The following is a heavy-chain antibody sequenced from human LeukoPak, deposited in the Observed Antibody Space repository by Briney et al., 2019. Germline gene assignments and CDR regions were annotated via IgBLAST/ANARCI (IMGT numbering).Heavy chain of an antibody. CDR3: AKDGTGYSSGWYS. CDR2: IRYDGSNK. Sequence: GGSLRLSCAASGFTLSSYGMHWVRQAPGKGLEWVAFIRYDGSNKYYADSVKGRFTISRDNSKNTLYLQMNSLRAEDTAVYYCAKDGTGYSSGWYSWGQGTLVTVSS. V-gene: IGHV3-30*02. J-gene: IGHJ4*02. CDR1: GFTLSSYG. D-gene: IGHD6-19*01.